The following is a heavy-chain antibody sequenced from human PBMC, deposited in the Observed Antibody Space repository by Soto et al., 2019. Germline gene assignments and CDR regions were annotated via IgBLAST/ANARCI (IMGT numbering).Heavy chain of an antibody. Sequence: PSETLSLTCTVSGGSMSSYYWSWIRQPPGKGLEWIGYIYYSGSTNYNPSLKSRVTISVDTSKNQFSLKLSSVTAADTAVYYCARSPSSGWRYYFDYWGQGTLVTVSS. J-gene: IGHJ4*02. CDR1: GGSMSSYY. V-gene: IGHV4-59*08. CDR2: IYYSGST. D-gene: IGHD6-19*01. CDR3: ARSPSSGWRYYFDY.